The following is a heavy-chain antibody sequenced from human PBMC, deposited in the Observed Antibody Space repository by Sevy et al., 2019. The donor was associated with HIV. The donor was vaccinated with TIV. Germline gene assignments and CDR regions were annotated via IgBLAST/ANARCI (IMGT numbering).Heavy chain of an antibody. CDR2: INQDGSET. CDR1: GFTFSSYW. CDR3: AREGSYGDYRFSYYYGMDV. Sequence: GGSLRLSCAASGFTFSSYWMSWVRQAPGKGLEWVATINQDGSETFYVDSVRGRFTISRDNAKNSLYLQMNSLRAEDTAVYYCAREGSYGDYRFSYYYGMDVWGQGTTVTVSS. J-gene: IGHJ6*02. D-gene: IGHD4-17*01. V-gene: IGHV3-7*01.